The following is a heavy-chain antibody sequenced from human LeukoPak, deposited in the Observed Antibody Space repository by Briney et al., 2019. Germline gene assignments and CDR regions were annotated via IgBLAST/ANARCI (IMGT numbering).Heavy chain of an antibody. J-gene: IGHJ3*02. CDR3: ASRGSYSRRVAFDI. Sequence: SETLSLTCAVYGGSFSGYYWSWIRQPPGKGLEWIGEINHSGSTNYNPSLKSRVTTSVDTSKNQFSLKLSSVTAADTAVYYCASRGSYSRRVAFDIWGQGTMVTVSS. CDR2: INHSGST. CDR1: GGSFSGYY. D-gene: IGHD1-26*01. V-gene: IGHV4-34*01.